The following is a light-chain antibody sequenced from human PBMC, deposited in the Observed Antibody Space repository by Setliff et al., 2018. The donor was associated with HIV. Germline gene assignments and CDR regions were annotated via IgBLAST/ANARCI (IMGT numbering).Light chain of an antibody. CDR2: EVS. CDR3: SSYTSSGTPV. V-gene: IGLV2-14*01. J-gene: IGLJ3*02. CDR1: SSDVGGYNY. Sequence: QSVLTQPTYVSGSPGQSITISCTGTSSDVGGYNYVSWYQHRPGKAPKVVIYEVSNRPSGVSNRFSGSKSGNTASLTIPGLQAEEEADYYCSSYTSSGTPVFGGGTKVTVL.